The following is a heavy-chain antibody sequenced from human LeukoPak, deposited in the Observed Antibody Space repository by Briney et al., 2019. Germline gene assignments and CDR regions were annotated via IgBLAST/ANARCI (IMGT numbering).Heavy chain of an antibody. J-gene: IGHJ4*02. D-gene: IGHD6-13*01. Sequence: SETLSLTCTVSGGSVSIFYWSWIRQPPGKGLEWIGYIYYSGSTNYNPSLKSRVTISVDTSKNQFSLKLSSVTAADTAVYYCARTTAAGTYYFDYWGQGTLVTVSS. CDR2: IYYSGST. CDR3: ARTTAAGTYYFDY. CDR1: GGSVSIFY. V-gene: IGHV4-59*02.